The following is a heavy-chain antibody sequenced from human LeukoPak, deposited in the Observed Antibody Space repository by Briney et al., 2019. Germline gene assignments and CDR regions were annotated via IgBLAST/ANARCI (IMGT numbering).Heavy chain of an antibody. CDR1: GYTFTSYG. CDR3: ARDHFLSPQVLEVGY. CDR2: ISAYNGNT. Sequence: PGASVKVSCKASGYTFTSYGISWVRQAPGQGLEWMGWISAYNGNTNYAQKLQGRVTMTTDTSTSTAYMELRSLRSDDTAVYYCARDHFLSPQVLEVGYWGQGTPVTVSS. J-gene: IGHJ4*02. D-gene: IGHD2-2*01. V-gene: IGHV1-18*01.